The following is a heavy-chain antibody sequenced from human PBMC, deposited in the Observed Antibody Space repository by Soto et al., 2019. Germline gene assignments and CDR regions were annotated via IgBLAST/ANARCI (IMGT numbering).Heavy chain of an antibody. J-gene: IGHJ6*02. CDR3: ARITWNYSHYSCGMDV. CDR2: IEPSDSYT. V-gene: IGHV5-10-1*01. Sequence: PGESLKISGNGWGYSSTIYWISGVRQMPGKGMEWMGRIEPSDSYTNSSTSFQGNVTISADKSISTAYLQWSSLKTSDIAMYYCARITWNYSHYSCGMDVWGQGTTVTVSS. D-gene: IGHD1-7*01. CDR1: GYSSTIYW.